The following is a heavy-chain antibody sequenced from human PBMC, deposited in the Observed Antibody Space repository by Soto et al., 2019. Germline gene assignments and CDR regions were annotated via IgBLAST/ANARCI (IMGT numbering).Heavy chain of an antibody. Sequence: SETLSLTCTVSGGSISSYFWSWIRQPPGKGLEWIGYIYYSGSTNYNPSLKSRVTISVDTSKNQLSLKLSSVTAADTAVYYCARVGCCGGDCSFPDYWGQGTLLTVSS. CDR1: GGSISSYF. V-gene: IGHV4-59*01. CDR3: ARVGCCGGDCSFPDY. CDR2: IYYSGST. J-gene: IGHJ4*02. D-gene: IGHD2-21*02.